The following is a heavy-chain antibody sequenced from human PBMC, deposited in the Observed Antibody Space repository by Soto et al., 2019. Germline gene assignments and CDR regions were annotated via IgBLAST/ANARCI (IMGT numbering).Heavy chain of an antibody. CDR2: IYYSGST. D-gene: IGHD2-2*01. Sequence: SEPLSLTCTVSGGSIIIGGYYWSWIRQHPGKGLEWIGYIYYSGSTYYNPSLKSRVTISVDTSKNQFSLKLSSVTAADTAVYYCARDKTAAIPVHGMDVWGQGTTVTVSS. J-gene: IGHJ6*02. V-gene: IGHV4-31*03. CDR3: ARDKTAAIPVHGMDV. CDR1: GGSIIIGGYY.